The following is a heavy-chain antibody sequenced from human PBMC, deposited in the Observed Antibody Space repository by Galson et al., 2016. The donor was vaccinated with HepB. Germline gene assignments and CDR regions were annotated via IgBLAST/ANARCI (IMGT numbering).Heavy chain of an antibody. Sequence: SLRLSYAASGFTFSRYDMHWVRHVTGKGLEWVSAIGTAGDTYYPGSVKGRFTISRENAKNSLYLQMNSLRDEDTAVYYCARDGGGTGGYYYYAMDVWGQGTTVTVSS. CDR1: GFTFSRYD. CDR2: IGTAGDT. CDR3: ARDGGGTGGYYYYAMDV. D-gene: IGHD1-14*01. J-gene: IGHJ6*02. V-gene: IGHV3-13*01.